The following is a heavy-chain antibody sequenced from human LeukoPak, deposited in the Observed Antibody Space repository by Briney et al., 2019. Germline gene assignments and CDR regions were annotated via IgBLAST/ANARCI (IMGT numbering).Heavy chain of an antibody. CDR1: GFTFSNAW. J-gene: IGHJ4*02. D-gene: IGHD6-13*01. CDR2: IKSKTDGGTT. Sequence: PGGSLRLSCAASGFTFSNAWMSWVRQAPGKGLEWVGRIKSKTDGGTTDYAAPVKGRFTISRDDSKNTLYLQMNSLKTEDTAVYYCAARKTAAGIDYWGQGTLVTVSS. V-gene: IGHV3-15*01. CDR3: AARKTAAGIDY.